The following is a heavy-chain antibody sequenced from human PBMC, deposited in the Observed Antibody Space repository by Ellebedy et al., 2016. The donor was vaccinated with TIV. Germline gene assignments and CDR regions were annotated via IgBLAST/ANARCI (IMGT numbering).Heavy chain of an antibody. J-gene: IGHJ4*02. CDR2: ISRGDTTI. CDR1: GFTINDYY. Sequence: GESLKISCAASGFTINDYYLSWIRQAPGKGLEWISYISRGDTTINYADSVQGRFTVSRDNAKNSLYLQMSSLRAEDTAVYYCAMWLGGSPYFYWGQGALVTVSS. D-gene: IGHD3-10*01. V-gene: IGHV3-11*01. CDR3: AMWLGGSPYFY.